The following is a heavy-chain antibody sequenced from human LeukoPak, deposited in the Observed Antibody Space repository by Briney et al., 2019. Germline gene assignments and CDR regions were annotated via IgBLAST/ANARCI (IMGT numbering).Heavy chain of an antibody. V-gene: IGHV3-74*01. CDR2: INSDGSST. D-gene: IGHD3-22*01. J-gene: IGHJ4*02. CDR1: GFTFSSHW. Sequence: GGSLRLSCAASGFTFSSHWMHWVRQAPGKGLVWVSRINSDGSSTSYADSVKGRFTISRDNAKNTLYLQMNSLRAEDTAVYYCARADSMIVVVITTWGQGTLVTVSS. CDR3: ARADSMIVVVITT.